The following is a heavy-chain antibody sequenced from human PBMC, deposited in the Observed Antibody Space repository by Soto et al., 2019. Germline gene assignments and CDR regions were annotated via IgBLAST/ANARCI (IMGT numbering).Heavy chain of an antibody. CDR3: ARHLGAGWFGDSVPDD. Sequence: QLQLHDSGPRLVKPSETLSLTCTVSCGSISSRNHYWGWIRQPPGKGLEWIGSIYYSGSSYYSPSLKSRATISVDTYKNQFSLKLSPVTAADTAVYYCARHLGAGWFGDSVPDDWCQGILVTVSS. D-gene: IGHD3-10*01. J-gene: IGHJ4*02. CDR2: IYYSGSS. V-gene: IGHV4-39*01. CDR1: CGSISSRNHY.